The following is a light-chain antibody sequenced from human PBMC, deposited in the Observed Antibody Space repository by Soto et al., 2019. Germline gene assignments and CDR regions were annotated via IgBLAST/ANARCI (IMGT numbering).Light chain of an antibody. CDR3: QQKKDWPGT. Sequence: EIVMTQSPATLSVSPGERVTLSCRASQSVSSYLAWYQQKPGQAPRLLIYDASSRATGIPVRFSGSGSGTEFTLTISSRQLKVFEVYYCQQKKDWPGTFAQGTKGKIK. J-gene: IGKJ1*01. CDR2: DAS. CDR1: QSVSSY. V-gene: IGKV3-15*01.